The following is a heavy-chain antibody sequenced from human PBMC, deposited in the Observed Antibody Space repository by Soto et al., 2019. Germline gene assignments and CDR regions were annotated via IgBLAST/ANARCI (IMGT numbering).Heavy chain of an antibody. D-gene: IGHD3-9*01. J-gene: IGHJ6*02. CDR3: ATPDPGLTHVFYNMDF. CDR2: IQTKGVGGAT. V-gene: IGHV3-15*01. Sequence: PGGSLRVSSAGSGFTFTDAWINWVRQVPGKWLEWVGRIQTKGVGGATHYAATVKDRVTIATDDSENTAYLQLDSLKSEDTAVYYCATPDPGLTHVFYNMDFWGQGTTVTVSS. CDR1: GFTFTDAW.